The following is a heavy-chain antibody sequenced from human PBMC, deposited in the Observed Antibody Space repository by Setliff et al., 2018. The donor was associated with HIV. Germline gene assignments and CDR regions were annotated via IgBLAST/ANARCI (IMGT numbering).Heavy chain of an antibody. CDR1: GGSITGSPYF. Sequence: SQTLSLTCTVSGGSITGSPYFWGWIRRPPLKGLEWIASIHYTGRTYYNPSLKSRVSTSVDPSKNHLSLKLTSVTAADTAVYYCARVIPAGVPANWFDPWGHGTLVTVSS. V-gene: IGHV4-39*02. CDR3: ARVIPAGVPANWFDP. CDR2: IHYTGRT. J-gene: IGHJ5*02. D-gene: IGHD2-2*01.